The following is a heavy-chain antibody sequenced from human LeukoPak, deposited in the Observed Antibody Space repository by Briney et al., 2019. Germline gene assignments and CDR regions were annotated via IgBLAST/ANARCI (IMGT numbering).Heavy chain of an antibody. CDR2: IYTSGST. J-gene: IGHJ4*02. CDR1: GGSISSGSYY. V-gene: IGHV4-61*02. CDR3: ARGAGYFDY. D-gene: IGHD3-10*01. Sequence: SETLSLTCTVSGGSISSGSYYWSWIRQPAGKGLEWIGRIYTSGSTNYNPSLKSRVTISVDTSKNQFSLKLSSVTAADTAVYYCARGAGYFDYWGQGTLVAVSS.